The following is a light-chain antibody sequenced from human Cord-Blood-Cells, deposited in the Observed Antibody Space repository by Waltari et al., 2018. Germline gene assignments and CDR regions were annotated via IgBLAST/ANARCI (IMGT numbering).Light chain of an antibody. V-gene: IGLV2-23*01. CDR1: SSAVGNYNL. J-gene: IGLJ2*01. Sequence: QSALTQPASVSGYPGQAITIPCTGTSSAVGNYNLVSWYTQHPGKAPKLMIYEGSKRPSGVANRFSGSKSGNTASLTISGLQAEDEADYYCCSYAGSSTLVFGGGTNLTVL. CDR2: EGS. CDR3: CSYAGSSTLV.